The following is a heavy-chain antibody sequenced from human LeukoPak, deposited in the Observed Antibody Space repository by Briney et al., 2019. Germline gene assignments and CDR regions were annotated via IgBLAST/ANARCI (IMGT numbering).Heavy chain of an antibody. V-gene: IGHV4-59*08. CDR2: IYYSGST. J-gene: IGHJ6*02. D-gene: IGHD3-10*01. Sequence: KPSETLSLTCAVYGGSFSGYYWSWIRQPPGKGLEWIGYIYYSGSTNYNPSLTSRVTISVDTSKNQFSLKLSSVTAADTAVYYCARGPARGWFGELYYYYGMDVWGQGTTVTVSS. CDR3: ARGPARGWFGELYYYYGMDV. CDR1: GGSFSGYY.